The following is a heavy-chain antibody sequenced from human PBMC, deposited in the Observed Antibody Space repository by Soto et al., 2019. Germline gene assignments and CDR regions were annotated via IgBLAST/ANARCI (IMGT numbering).Heavy chain of an antibody. J-gene: IGHJ6*02. CDR2: ISDRGSA. V-gene: IGHV4-4*02. CDR1: GASITSGHW. CDR3: TRSTHAMNEGSHYMALDDDLVTGLDV. D-gene: IGHD3-3*01. Sequence: QVQLQESGPRLVRPSGALSLTCSVSGASITSGHWWTWVRQSPGKGLEWIGEISDRGSAYSNPSLKSRVSLSVDKSQNQFSLRLSSVTAADTAIYYSTRSTHAMNEGSHYMALDDDLVTGLDVWGPGTTVTVSS.